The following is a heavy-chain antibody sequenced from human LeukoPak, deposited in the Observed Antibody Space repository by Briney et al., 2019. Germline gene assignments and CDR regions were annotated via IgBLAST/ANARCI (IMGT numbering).Heavy chain of an antibody. Sequence: GRSLRLSCAASGFTFDDYAMHWVWQAPGKGLEWVSGISWNSGSIGYADSVKGRFTISRDNAKNSLYLQMNSLRAEDTALYYCAKGPRGYSLVPTYFDYWGQGTLVTVSS. D-gene: IGHD5-18*01. CDR1: GFTFDDYA. J-gene: IGHJ4*02. V-gene: IGHV3-9*01. CDR3: AKGPRGYSLVPTYFDY. CDR2: ISWNSGSI.